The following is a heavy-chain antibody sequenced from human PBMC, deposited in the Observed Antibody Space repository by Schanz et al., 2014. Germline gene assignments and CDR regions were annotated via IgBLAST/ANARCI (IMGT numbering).Heavy chain of an antibody. D-gene: IGHD4-17*01. Sequence: QVQLVQSGAEAKKPGASVKVSCKASGYTFTSDSMHWVRQAPGQGLEWMGIINLYGGSTNYAQKFQGRVTVTRDTSTSTVYMELNSLRSEDTAVYYCARTIAYGGSSGYFDYWGQGTLVTVSS. J-gene: IGHJ4*02. CDR2: INLYGGST. CDR3: ARTIAYGGSSGYFDY. V-gene: IGHV1-46*03. CDR1: GYTFTSDS.